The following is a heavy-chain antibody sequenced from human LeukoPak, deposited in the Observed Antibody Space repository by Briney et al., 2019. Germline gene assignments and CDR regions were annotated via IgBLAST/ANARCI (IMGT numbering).Heavy chain of an antibody. V-gene: IGHV1-69*05. CDR1: GGTFSSYA. D-gene: IGHD6-13*01. Sequence: SVKVSCKASGGTFSSYAISWVRQAPGQGLEWLGGFIPIFGTANYAQKFQGRVTITTDESTSTAYMELSSLRSEDTAVYYCARLAAAGVNYYYYMDVWGKGTTVTVSS. CDR2: FIPIFGTA. J-gene: IGHJ6*03. CDR3: ARLAAAGVNYYYYMDV.